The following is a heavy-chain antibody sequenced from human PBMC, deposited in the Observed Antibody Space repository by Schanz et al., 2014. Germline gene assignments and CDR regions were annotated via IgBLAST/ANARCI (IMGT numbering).Heavy chain of an antibody. CDR1: GFTFNNYD. V-gene: IGHV3-23*04. J-gene: IGHJ4*02. CDR3: AKVWGSDYFYPFDY. D-gene: IGHD3-22*01. CDR2: ISGGGGSA. Sequence: EVQLVESGGGLVQPGGSLRLSCAASGFTFNNYDMNWVRLVPGKGLECVSGISGGGGSAYYGDSVKGRFTIYRDNSKKTLYLQMSSLRAEDTAVYYCAKVWGSDYFYPFDYWGQGTLVTVSS.